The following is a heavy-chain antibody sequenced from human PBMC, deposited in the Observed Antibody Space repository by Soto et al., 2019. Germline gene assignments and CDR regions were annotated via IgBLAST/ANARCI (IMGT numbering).Heavy chain of an antibody. V-gene: IGHV4-30-4*01. J-gene: IGHJ4*02. CDR1: GGSISSGDYY. CDR2: IYYSGST. D-gene: IGHD3-9*01. CDR3: ARAYYGGYDILTGYAPYYFDY. Sequence: QVQLQESGPGLVKPSQTLSLTCTVSGGSISSGDYYWSWIRQPPGKGLEWIGYIYYSGSTYYNPSLKSRVTISVYTSKNQFSLKLSSVTAADTAVYYCARAYYGGYDILTGYAPYYFDYWGQGTLVTVSS.